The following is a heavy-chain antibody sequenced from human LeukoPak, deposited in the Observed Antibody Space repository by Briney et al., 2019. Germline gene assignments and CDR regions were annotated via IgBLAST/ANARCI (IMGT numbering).Heavy chain of an antibody. CDR3: GRDRGYSGDY. CDR2: INGDGSSI. V-gene: IGHV3-74*01. Sequence: PGGSLRLSCAASGFTFSSYWMHWVRQAPGKGLVWLARINGDGSSISYADSVKGRFTIPRDNAKNTLYLQMNSLRAEDTAVYYCGRDRGYSGDYWGQGTLVTVSS. CDR1: GFTFSSYW. J-gene: IGHJ4*02. D-gene: IGHD5-12*01.